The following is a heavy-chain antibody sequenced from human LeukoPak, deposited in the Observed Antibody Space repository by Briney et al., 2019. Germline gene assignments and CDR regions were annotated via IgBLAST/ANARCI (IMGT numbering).Heavy chain of an antibody. J-gene: IGHJ5*02. Sequence: SETLSLTCTVSGGSISSSSYYWGWIRQPPGKGLEWIGSIYYSGSTYYNPSLKSRVTISVDTSKNQFSLKLSSVTAADTAVYYCARDRILYDFWSGYLSEDWFDPWGQGTLVTVSS. D-gene: IGHD3-3*01. V-gene: IGHV4-39*07. CDR1: GGSISSSSYY. CDR3: ARDRILYDFWSGYLSEDWFDP. CDR2: IYYSGST.